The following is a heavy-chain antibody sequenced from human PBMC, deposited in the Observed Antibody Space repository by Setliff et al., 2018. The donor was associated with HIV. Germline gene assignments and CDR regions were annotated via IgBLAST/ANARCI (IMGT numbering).Heavy chain of an antibody. CDR1: GYSISSGYY. V-gene: IGHV4-38-2*01. D-gene: IGHD5-18*01. Sequence: SETLSLTCAVSGYSISSGYYWGWLRQPPGKGLEWIGSMYDSGSTYYNPSLKSRVTISVDSSKNQFSLKLNSVTAADTAVYYCARGGLYSPAPPGEGHFFDHWGQGTLVTVSS. CDR2: MYDSGST. J-gene: IGHJ4*02. CDR3: ARGGLYSPAPPGEGHFFDH.